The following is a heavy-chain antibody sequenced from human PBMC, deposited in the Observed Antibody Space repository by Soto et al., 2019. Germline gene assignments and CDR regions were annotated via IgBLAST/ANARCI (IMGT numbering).Heavy chain of an antibody. CDR1: GGTFSSYA. D-gene: IGHD2-2*01. CDR3: ARAYCSSTSCHVNYYYYYGMDV. J-gene: IGHJ6*02. CDR2: IIPIFGTA. V-gene: IGHV1-69*13. Sequence: SVRVSCKASGGTFSSYAISWVRQAPGQGLEWMGGIIPIFGTANYAQKFQGRVTITADESTSTAYMELSSLRSEDTAVYYCARAYCSSTSCHVNYYYYYGMDVWGQGTTVTVSS.